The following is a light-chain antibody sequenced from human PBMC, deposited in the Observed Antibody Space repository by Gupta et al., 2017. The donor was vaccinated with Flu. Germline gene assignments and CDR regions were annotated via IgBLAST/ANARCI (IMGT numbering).Light chain of an antibody. J-gene: IGKJ1*01. Sequence: ATLSVSTGERATISCRASQSVSSNLSGYQQKPGQAPRLLIYGAATRATGIPARYRGSGSGTDFTLTISSLQSEDFAVYYWQQYNNGPPWTLGQGTRVEIK. V-gene: IGKV3-15*01. CDR3: QQYNNGPPWT. CDR2: GAA. CDR1: QSVSSN.